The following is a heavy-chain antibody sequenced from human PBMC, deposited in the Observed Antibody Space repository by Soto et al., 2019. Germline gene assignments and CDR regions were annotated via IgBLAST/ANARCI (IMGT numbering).Heavy chain of an antibody. CDR1: GYTFTRYT. D-gene: IGHD3-22*01. CDR2: INAGNGDT. V-gene: IGHV1-3*05. CDR3: ARGQSGRYYDSSGYYYF. J-gene: IGHJ4*02. Sequence: QVQLVQSGAEEKKPGASVQVSCKASGYTFTRYTMHWVRQAPGQRLEWMGWINAGNGDTKYSQKFQDRVTITRDTSASTVYMEVSSLRSEDTAVYYCARGQSGRYYDSSGYYYFWGQGTLVTVSS.